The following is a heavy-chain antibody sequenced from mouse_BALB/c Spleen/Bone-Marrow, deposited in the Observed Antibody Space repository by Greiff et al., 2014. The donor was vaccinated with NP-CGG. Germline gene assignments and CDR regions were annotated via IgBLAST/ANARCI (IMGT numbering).Heavy chain of an antibody. J-gene: IGHJ3*01. CDR2: IDPANVNT. CDR1: DFNIKDAY. D-gene: IGHD1-1*01. V-gene: IGHV14-3*02. Sequence: EVQLQQSGAELVKPGASVKLSCTASDFNIKDAYMHWVKQRPEQGLEWIGRIDPANVNTKYDTKFQGKATITADTSSNTAYLLLSSLTSEDTAVYYCAVYYYGRSSFAYWGQGTLLTVSA. CDR3: AVYYYGRSSFAY.